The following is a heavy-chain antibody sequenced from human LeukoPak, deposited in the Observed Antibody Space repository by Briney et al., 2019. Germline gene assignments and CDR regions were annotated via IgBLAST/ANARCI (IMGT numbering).Heavy chain of an antibody. CDR2: VYYSGST. CDR3: AREGYSYGQTFDY. V-gene: IGHV4-39*07. CDR1: GGSITSSSYF. D-gene: IGHD5-18*01. Sequence: SETLSLTCTVSGGSITSSSYFWGWIRQPPGKGLEWIGNVYYSGSTYYHPSLKSRVTISVDTSKNHFSLKLSSVTAADTAVYYCAREGYSYGQTFDYWGQGTLVTVSS. J-gene: IGHJ4*02.